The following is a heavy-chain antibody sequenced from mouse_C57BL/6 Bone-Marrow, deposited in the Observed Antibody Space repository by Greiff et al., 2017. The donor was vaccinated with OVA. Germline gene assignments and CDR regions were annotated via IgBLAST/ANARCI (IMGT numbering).Heavy chain of an antibody. V-gene: IGHV5-6*01. Sequence: EVQGVESGGDLVKPGGSLKLSCAASGFTFSSYGMSWVRQTPDKRLEWVATISSGGSYTYYPDSVQGRFTISRDNTKNTLYLQMSSVMTEDTAMYYCARHGDYGSFFDYWGQGTTLTVSS. D-gene: IGHD1-1*01. J-gene: IGHJ2*01. CDR3: ARHGDYGSFFDY. CDR1: GFTFSSYG. CDR2: ISSGGSYT.